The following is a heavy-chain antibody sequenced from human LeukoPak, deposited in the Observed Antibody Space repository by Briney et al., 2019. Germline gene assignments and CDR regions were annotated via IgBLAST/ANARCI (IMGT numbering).Heavy chain of an antibody. Sequence: SETLSLTCTVYGGSFSGYYWSWIRQPPGRGLEWIGEINHSGSINYNPSLKSRVTISVDKSKNQFSLKLSSVTAADTAVYYCARLGQYCSGGSCSYYFDYWGQGTLVTVSS. J-gene: IGHJ4*02. CDR2: INHSGSI. V-gene: IGHV4-34*01. CDR3: ARLGQYCSGGSCSYYFDY. CDR1: GGSFSGYY. D-gene: IGHD2-15*01.